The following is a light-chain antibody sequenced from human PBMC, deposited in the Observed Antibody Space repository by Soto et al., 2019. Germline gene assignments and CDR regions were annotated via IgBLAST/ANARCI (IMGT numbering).Light chain of an antibody. CDR3: QQYHNWPGT. Sequence: EIVMTQYPATLSVSPGERATLSCMASQSVKSNSAWYQQKPGQAPRLLIYGASTRATGIPVRFSGSGSGTEFTLTISSLQSEDFAVYFCQQYHNWPGTFGQGTKV. CDR1: QSVKSN. CDR2: GAS. V-gene: IGKV3-15*01. J-gene: IGKJ1*01.